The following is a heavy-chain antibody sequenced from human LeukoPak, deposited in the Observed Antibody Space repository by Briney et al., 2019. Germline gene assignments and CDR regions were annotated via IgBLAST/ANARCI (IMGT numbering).Heavy chain of an antibody. CDR1: GFTVSSNY. V-gene: IGHV3-53*01. CDR2: IYSGGST. J-gene: IGHJ4*02. D-gene: IGHD1-26*01. CDR3: ARLIGVGATSYFDY. Sequence: PGGSLRLSCAASGFTVSSNYMSWLRQAPGKGLEWVSVIYSGGSTYYADSVKGRFTISRDNSKNTLYLQMNSLRAEDTAVYYCARLIGVGATSYFDYWGQGTLVTVSS.